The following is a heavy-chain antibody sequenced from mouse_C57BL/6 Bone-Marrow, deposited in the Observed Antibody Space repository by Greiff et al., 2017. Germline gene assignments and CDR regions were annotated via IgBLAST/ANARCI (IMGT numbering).Heavy chain of an antibody. V-gene: IGHV1-50*01. CDR1: GYTFTSYW. CDR3: ARRRDGYYIYYYAMDY. Sequence: VQLQQPGPELVKPGASVKLSCKASGYTFTSYWMQWVKQRPGQGLEWIGEIDPSDSYTNYNQKFKGKATLTVDTTSSTAYMQLSSLTSEDSAVYYCARRRDGYYIYYYAMDYWGQGTSVTVSS. CDR2: IDPSDSYT. D-gene: IGHD2-3*01. J-gene: IGHJ4*01.